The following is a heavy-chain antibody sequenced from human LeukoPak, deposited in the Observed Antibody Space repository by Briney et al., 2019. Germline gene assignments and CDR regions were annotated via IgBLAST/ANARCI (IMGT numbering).Heavy chain of an antibody. CDR3: ARCSSGGSCYVVE. J-gene: IGHJ4*02. D-gene: IGHD2-15*01. CDR2: IYYDGST. CDR1: GGSISTYY. Sequence: SETPSLTCTVSGGSISTYYWSWIRQPPGKGLEWIGYIYYDGSTIYNPSLKSRVTISVDTSKNQFSLKLSSVTAADTAVYYCARCSSGGSCYVVEWGQGALVTVSS. V-gene: IGHV4-59*01.